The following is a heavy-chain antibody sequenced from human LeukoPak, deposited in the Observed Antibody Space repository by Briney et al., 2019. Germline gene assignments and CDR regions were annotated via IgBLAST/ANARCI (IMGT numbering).Heavy chain of an antibody. CDR1: GFTVGNNY. CDR2: IYSGGNT. J-gene: IGHJ3*02. CDR3: ANLQLLDAFDI. V-gene: IGHV3-53*01. Sequence: GGSLRLSCAASGFTVGNNYMSWVRQAPGKGLEWVSVIYSGGNTFHADSVKGRFSISRDNSKNTLYLQMNSLRAEDTAVYYCANLQLLDAFDIWGQGTMVTVSS. D-gene: IGHD2-2*01.